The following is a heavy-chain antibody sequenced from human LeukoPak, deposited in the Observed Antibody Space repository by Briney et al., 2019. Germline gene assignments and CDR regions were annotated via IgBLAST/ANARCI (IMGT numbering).Heavy chain of an antibody. CDR1: GFTVSSNY. J-gene: IGHJ5*02. D-gene: IGHD1-1*01. V-gene: IGHV3-53*01. CDR2: IYSGGST. Sequence: GGSLRLYCAASGFTVSSNYMRWVRQAPGKGLEWVSVIYSGGSTYYADSVEGRFTISRDNSKNTLYLQMNSLRAEDTAVYYCARETTGAYNWFDPWGQGTLVTVSS. CDR3: ARETTGAYNWFDP.